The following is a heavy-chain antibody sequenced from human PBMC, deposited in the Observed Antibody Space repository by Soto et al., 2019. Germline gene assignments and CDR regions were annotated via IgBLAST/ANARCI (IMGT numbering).Heavy chain of an antibody. V-gene: IGHV1-69*02. J-gene: IGHJ3*02. CDR1: GGTFSSYT. CDR2: IIPILGIA. Sequence: QVQLVQSGAEVKKPGSSVKVSCKASGGTFSSYTISWVRQAPGQGLEWMGRIIPILGIANYAQKFQGRVTITADKSTSKXXMXLXXLRSEDTAVYYCAITPRGSEDYYGSGTLREDAFDIWGQGTMVTVSS. CDR3: AITPRGSEDYYGSGTLREDAFDI. D-gene: IGHD3-10*01.